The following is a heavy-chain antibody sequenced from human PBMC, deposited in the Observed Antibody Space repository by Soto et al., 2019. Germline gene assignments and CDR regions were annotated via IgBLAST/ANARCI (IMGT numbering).Heavy chain of an antibody. V-gene: IGHV1-69*13. CDR2: IIPIYGKP. J-gene: IGHJ3*02. D-gene: IGHD1-26*01. CDR3: AKKAGRGSPLAHAFDT. CDR1: GYTFTSYG. Sequence: SVKVSCKASGYTFTSYGISWVRQAPGQGLEWMGWIIPIYGKPNNAQKFQGRVTITADESTSTAYMELSSLRSDDTAVYYCAKKAGRGSPLAHAFDTWGQGTMVTVSS.